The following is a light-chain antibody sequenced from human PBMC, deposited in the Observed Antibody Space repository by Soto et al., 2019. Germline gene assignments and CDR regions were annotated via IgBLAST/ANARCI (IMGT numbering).Light chain of an antibody. V-gene: IGKV1-39*01. J-gene: IGKJ1*01. CDR2: GAS. CDR1: QSLNKY. Sequence: DIQMTQSPSSLSASVGDSVTITCRASQSLNKYLNWYQHKPGKAPSLLIYGASTLHSGVQAKFSRDGGVTYFTTTTNRLQPEDSATYYYQQTYNTPETFGRGTKVEI. CDR3: QQTYNTPET.